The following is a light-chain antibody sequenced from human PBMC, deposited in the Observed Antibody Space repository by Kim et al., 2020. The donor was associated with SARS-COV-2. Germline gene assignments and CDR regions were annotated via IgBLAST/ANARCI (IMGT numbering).Light chain of an antibody. Sequence: QSVLTQPPSVSAAPGQTVTISCSGSNSNIGSNFVSWYQSVPGIAPKLLIFENDQRYSGIPDRFSASKSGTSATLDITGLQTGDEDDYYCATWDTSLSNVVFGEGTQLTVL. J-gene: IGLJ2*01. CDR3: ATWDTSLSNVV. CDR1: NSNIGSNF. V-gene: IGLV1-51*01. CDR2: END.